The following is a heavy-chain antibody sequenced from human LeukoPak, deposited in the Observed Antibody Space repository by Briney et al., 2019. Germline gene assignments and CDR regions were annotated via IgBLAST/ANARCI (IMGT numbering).Heavy chain of an antibody. J-gene: IGHJ5*02. CDR3: ARKPNAVYWFDP. D-gene: IGHD4/OR15-4a*01. CDR2: IHYSGIT. V-gene: IGHV4-59*04. CDR1: IASISSHY. Sequence: SSETLSLTCTVSIASISSHYWSWIRQPPGKGLEWIGYIHYSGITYYSPSLKSRVTLSVDTSKNQFSLRLSSVTAVDTAVYYCARKPNAVYWFDPWGQGTLVTVSS.